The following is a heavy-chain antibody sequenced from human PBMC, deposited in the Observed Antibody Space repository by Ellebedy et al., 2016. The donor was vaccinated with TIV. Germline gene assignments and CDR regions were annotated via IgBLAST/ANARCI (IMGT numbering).Heavy chain of an antibody. CDR3: ASDSQTAWFGPPRHDFDH. V-gene: IGHV4-59*01. J-gene: IGHJ4*02. Sequence: MPSETLSLTCTVSCDSISTYNRSLLRPPPGKGLEWIWYIYHTGSTTYNPSLKSRVTISVDVSTNHFSLRLTSVTAADPAGYYRASDSQTAWFGPPRHDFDHWGQGALVTVSP. D-gene: IGHD3-10*01. CDR2: IYHTGST. CDR1: CDSISTYN.